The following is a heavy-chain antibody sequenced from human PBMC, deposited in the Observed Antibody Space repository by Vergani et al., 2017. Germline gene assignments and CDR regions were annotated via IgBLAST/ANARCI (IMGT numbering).Heavy chain of an antibody. CDR3: ARGLGVAKFNFDY. D-gene: IGHD2-15*01. Sequence: EVQLLESGGGLVQPGGSLRLPCVVSGLHYSSYAMSWVRQAPGKGLEWVSGITGSGDASYYADSVKGRCTISRDNSKKTVPLELKSVRGEDTAVYYCARGLGVAKFNFDYWGQGTLVTVSS. CDR1: GLHYSSYA. CDR2: ITGSGDAS. J-gene: IGHJ4*02. V-gene: IGHV3-23*01.